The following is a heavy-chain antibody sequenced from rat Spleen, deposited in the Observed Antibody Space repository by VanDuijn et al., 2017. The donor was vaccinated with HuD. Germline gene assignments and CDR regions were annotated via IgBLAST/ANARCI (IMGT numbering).Heavy chain of an antibody. CDR1: GFSLTSTT. V-gene: IGHV2-1*01. CDR2: RWGDGRT. J-gene: IGHJ4*01. D-gene: IGHD1-12*02. Sequence: QVQLKESGPGQVQPSQTLSLTCTVSGFSLTSTTVHWVRQPPGKGLEWMGGRWGDGRTDYNSALKSRLSINRDTSKSQVFLKMNSLQAEDTAIYFCTRDGSYYYGPYVMDAWGQGASVTVSS. CDR3: TRDGSYYYGPYVMDA.